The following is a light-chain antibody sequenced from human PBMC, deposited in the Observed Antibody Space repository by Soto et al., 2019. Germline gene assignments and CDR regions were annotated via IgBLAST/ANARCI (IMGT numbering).Light chain of an antibody. CDR2: GAS. J-gene: IGKJ1*01. V-gene: IGKV3-15*01. CDR3: QQYRNWPQGT. CDR1: ESVSSS. Sequence: EIVLTQSPVTLSVSPGERATLSCRANESVSSSLAWYQQKPGQAPRLLIYGASTRATGIPVRFSGSGSGTEFTLTISSLQSEDCAVYYCQQYRNWPQGTFGQGTQVEIK.